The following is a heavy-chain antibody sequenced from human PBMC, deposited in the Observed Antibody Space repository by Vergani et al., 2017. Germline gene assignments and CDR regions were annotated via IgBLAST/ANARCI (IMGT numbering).Heavy chain of an antibody. Sequence: EVQLLQSGGGVIQPGGSVRLSCAASGFTFSACPMTWVRQAPGKGLEWGSGISGSGVSAYYTDSVKGRFTISRDNSKNMLFLQMNNLRTEDTAIYYCAKQYFVSGNYLFDYWGQGTLVTVSS. J-gene: IGHJ4*02. D-gene: IGHD3-10*01. V-gene: IGHV3-23*01. CDR3: AKQYFVSGNYLFDY. CDR2: ISGSGVSA. CDR1: GFTFSACP.